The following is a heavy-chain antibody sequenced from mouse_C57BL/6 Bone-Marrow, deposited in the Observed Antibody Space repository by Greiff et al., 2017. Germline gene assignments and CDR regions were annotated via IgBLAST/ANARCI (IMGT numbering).Heavy chain of an antibody. CDR1: GFTFSSYA. D-gene: IGHD2-3*01. CDR3: TRIDGFDAMDY. J-gene: IGHJ4*01. CDR2: ISSGGDYL. Sequence: EVKLVDSGVGLVKPGGSLKLSCAASGFTFSSYAMSWVRQTPEKRLEWVAYISSGGDYLYYADNVKGRFTISRANARNTLYLQMSSLKSEDTAMYYCTRIDGFDAMDYWGQGTTVTVSS. V-gene: IGHV5-9-1*02.